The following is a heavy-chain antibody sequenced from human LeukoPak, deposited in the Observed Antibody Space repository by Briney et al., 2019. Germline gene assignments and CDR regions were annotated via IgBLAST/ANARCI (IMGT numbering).Heavy chain of an antibody. V-gene: IGHV3-48*02. J-gene: IGHJ4*02. CDR2: ISSSSSTI. D-gene: IGHD3-22*01. CDR3: ARFPHYYDSSGYSF. CDR1: GFTFSSYG. Sequence: GGSLRLSCAASGFTFSSYGMHWVRQAPGKGLEWVSYISSSSSTIYYADSVKGRFTISRDNAKNSLYLQMNSLRDEDTAVYYCARFPHYYDSSGYSFWGQGTLVTVSS.